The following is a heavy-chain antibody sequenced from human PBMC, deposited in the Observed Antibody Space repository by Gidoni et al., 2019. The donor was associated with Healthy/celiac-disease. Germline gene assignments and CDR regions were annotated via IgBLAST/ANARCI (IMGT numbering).Heavy chain of an antibody. Sequence: EVQLVESGGGLVQPGGSLRLSCAASGFTFSSYAMSWVRQAPGKGLEWVSAISGSGGSTYYADSVKGRFTISRDNSKNTLYLQMNSLRAEDTAVYYCAKDRLEKQQLFFYYYYGMDVWGQGTTVTVSS. J-gene: IGHJ6*02. CDR3: AKDRLEKQQLFFYYYYGMDV. CDR1: GFTFSSYA. CDR2: ISGSGGST. V-gene: IGHV3-23*04. D-gene: IGHD6-13*01.